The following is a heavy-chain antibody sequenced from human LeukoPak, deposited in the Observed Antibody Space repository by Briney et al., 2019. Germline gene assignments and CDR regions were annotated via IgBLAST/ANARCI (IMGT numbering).Heavy chain of an antibody. CDR3: AKDSRQYAGYYYGMDV. J-gene: IGHJ6*02. V-gene: IGHV4-34*01. Sequence: SETLSLTCAVYGGSFSGYYWSWIRQPPGKGLEWIGEINHSGSTNYNPSLKSRVTISVDTSKNQFSLKLSSVTAADTAVYYCAKDSRQYAGYYYGMDVWGQGTTVTVSS. CDR1: GGSFSGYY. D-gene: IGHD1-26*01. CDR2: INHSGST.